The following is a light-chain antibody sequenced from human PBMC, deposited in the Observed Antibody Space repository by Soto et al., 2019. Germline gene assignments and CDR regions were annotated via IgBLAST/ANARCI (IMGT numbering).Light chain of an antibody. J-gene: IGKJ2*01. V-gene: IGKV3-11*01. CDR2: DAS. CDR1: QSISIC. Sequence: EIVLTQSPATLSLSPGERATLSCRASQSISICLAWYQQKPGQAPRLLISDASNRATGIPARFSGSGSGTDFTLTISSLEPEDFAVYYCQQRDSWPRTFGQGTKVDIK. CDR3: QQRDSWPRT.